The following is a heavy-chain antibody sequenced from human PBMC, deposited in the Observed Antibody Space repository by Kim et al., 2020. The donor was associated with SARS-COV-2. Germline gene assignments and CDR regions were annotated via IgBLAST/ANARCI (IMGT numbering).Heavy chain of an antibody. J-gene: IGHJ4*02. D-gene: IGHD6-13*01. CDR3: AKDWAAGTYYFDY. V-gene: IGHV3-23*01. Sequence: ADPVNGRFTISRDNSKNTLYLKMNSLRAADTAVYYCAKDWAAGTYYFDYWGQGTLVTVSS.